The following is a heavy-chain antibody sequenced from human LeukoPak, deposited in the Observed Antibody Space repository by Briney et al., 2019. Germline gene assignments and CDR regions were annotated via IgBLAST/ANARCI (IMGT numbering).Heavy chain of an antibody. CDR3: AREGDSSGYYSY. CDR2: INPNSGGT. CDR1: GYTFTRYY. V-gene: IGHV1-2*02. J-gene: IGHJ4*02. Sequence: ASVKVSCKPSGYTFTRYYMHWVRQTPGQRLEWMGWINPNSGGTNYAQKFQGRVTMTRNTSISTAYMELSRLRSDDTAVYYFAREGDSSGYYSYCGQGTLVTVSS. D-gene: IGHD3-22*01.